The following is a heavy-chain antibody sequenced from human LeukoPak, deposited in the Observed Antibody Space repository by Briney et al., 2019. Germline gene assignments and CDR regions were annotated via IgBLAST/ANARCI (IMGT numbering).Heavy chain of an antibody. J-gene: IGHJ4*02. CDR3: ARHFGPDVRNGGFSF. Sequence: GESLKISCKASGYKFTNNWIAWVRQKPGKGLEWMGIIFPGDSDTRYRPSFQGQVTISVDKSISTAFLQWSSLKASDTAIYYCARHFGPDVRNGGFSFWGQGALISVSS. CDR2: IFPGDSDT. CDR1: GYKFTNNW. V-gene: IGHV5-51*01. D-gene: IGHD3-3*01.